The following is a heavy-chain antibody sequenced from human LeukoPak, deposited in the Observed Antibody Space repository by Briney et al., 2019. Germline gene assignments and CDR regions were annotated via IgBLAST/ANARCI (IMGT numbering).Heavy chain of an antibody. CDR1: GYTFTSYG. D-gene: IGHD6-13*01. CDR2: ISAYNGNT. V-gene: IGHV1-18*01. J-gene: IGHJ4*02. CDR3: AREPGFSSSWPERRRSPIDY. Sequence: ASVKVSCKASGYTFTSYGISWVRQAPGQGLEWMGWISAYNGNTNYAQKLQGRVTMTTDTSTSTAYMELRSLRSDDTAVYYCAREPGFSSSWPERRRSPIDYWGQGTLVTVSS.